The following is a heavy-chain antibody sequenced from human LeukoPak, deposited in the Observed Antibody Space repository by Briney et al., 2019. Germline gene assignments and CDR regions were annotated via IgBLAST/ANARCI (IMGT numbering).Heavy chain of an antibody. Sequence: GGSLRLSCAASGFTFSSYWMHWVRQAPGKGLVWVSRINSDGSSTSYADSVKGRFTISRDNAKNTLYLQMNSLRAEDTAVYYCARVPGFTGTGDYWGQGTLVTVSS. CDR3: ARVPGFTGTGDY. J-gene: IGHJ4*02. CDR2: INSDGSST. D-gene: IGHD1-1*01. CDR1: GFTFSSYW. V-gene: IGHV3-74*01.